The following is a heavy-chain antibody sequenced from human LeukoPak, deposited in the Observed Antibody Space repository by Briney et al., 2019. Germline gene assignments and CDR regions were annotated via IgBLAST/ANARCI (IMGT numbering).Heavy chain of an antibody. J-gene: IGHJ4*02. Sequence: GGSLRLSCAASGFTFSTYNMNWVRQAPGKGPEWVSYISSSSSTIYYADSVKGRFTISRDNAKNSLYLQMISLRDEDTAVYYCARSSSSTLYWGQGTLVTVSS. V-gene: IGHV3-48*02. CDR3: ARSSSSTLY. CDR2: ISSSSSTI. CDR1: GFTFSTYN.